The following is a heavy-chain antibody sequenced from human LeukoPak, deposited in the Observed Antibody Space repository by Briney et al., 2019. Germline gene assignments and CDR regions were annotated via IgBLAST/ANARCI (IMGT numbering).Heavy chain of an antibody. CDR2: IYHNGST. J-gene: IGHJ3*02. CDR3: ARLRIDAFDI. Sequence: SETLSLTCAVSGYSISSGYYWGWIRQPPGKGLEWIGSIYHNGSTYYNPSLKSRVTISVDTSKNQFSLKLSSVTAADTAVYYCARLRIDAFDIWGQGTMVTVSS. CDR1: GYSISSGYY. V-gene: IGHV4-38-2*01.